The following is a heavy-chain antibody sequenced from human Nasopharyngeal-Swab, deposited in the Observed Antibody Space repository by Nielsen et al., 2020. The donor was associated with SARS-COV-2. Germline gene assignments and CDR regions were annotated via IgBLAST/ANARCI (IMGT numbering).Heavy chain of an antibody. D-gene: IGHD2-2*01. CDR3: ARDAAGYCSSTSCYAGTGMDV. Sequence: WIRQPPGKGLEWIGSIDYRGSIYYNLSLKSRVTISVDTSRNQFSLKVSSVTAADTAVYYCARDAAGYCSSTSCYAGTGMDVWGQGTTVTVSS. V-gene: IGHV4-39*02. J-gene: IGHJ6*02. CDR2: IDYRGSI.